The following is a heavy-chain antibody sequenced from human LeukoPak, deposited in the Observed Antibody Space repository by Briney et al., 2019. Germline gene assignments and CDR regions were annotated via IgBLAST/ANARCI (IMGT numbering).Heavy chain of an antibody. J-gene: IGHJ4*02. Sequence: GGCLRLSCAASGFTFYDYAMHWVRHAPGKGLEWVSGISWNSGSIGYADSVKGRFTISRDNAKNSLYLQMNSLRAEDTAVYYCAKQRVVVIYSDYWGQGTLVTVSS. CDR1: GFTFYDYA. D-gene: IGHD3-22*01. V-gene: IGHV3-9*01. CDR3: AKQRVVVIYSDY. CDR2: ISWNSGSI.